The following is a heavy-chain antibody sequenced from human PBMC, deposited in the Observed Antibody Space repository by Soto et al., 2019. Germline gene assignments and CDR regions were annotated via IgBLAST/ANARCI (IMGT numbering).Heavy chain of an antibody. D-gene: IGHD3-22*01. CDR1: GYTFTSYA. V-gene: IGHV1-3*01. J-gene: IGHJ5*02. Sequence: GASVKVSCKASGYTFTSYAMHWVRQAPGQSLEWMGWINAGNGNTKYSQKFQGRVTITRDTSASTAYMELRSLRSDDTAVYYCARDWISLMGGYSSVFDPWGQGTLVTVSS. CDR2: INAGNGNT. CDR3: ARDWISLMGGYSSVFDP.